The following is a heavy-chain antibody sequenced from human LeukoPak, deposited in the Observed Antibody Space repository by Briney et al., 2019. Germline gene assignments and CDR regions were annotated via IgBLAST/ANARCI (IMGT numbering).Heavy chain of an antibody. Sequence: GGSLRLSCAASGFTFSIYAMSWVRQAPGKGLEWVAIIKQDGSEKYYVDSVKGRFTISRDNAKNSLYLQMNSLRGEDTAVYYCALRRNFCFDYWGQGTLVTVSS. CDR1: GFTFSIYA. J-gene: IGHJ4*02. CDR2: IKQDGSEK. D-gene: IGHD3-3*01. CDR3: ALRRNFCFDY. V-gene: IGHV3-7*01.